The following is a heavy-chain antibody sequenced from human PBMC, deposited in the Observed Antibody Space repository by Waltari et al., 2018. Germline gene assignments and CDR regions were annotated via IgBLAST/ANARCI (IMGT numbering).Heavy chain of an antibody. CDR1: GASVRSGDFC. J-gene: IGHJ4*02. CDR2: ICYSGST. D-gene: IGHD3-22*01. Sequence: QVQLQESGPGLVKPSQTLALTCAVSGASVRSGDFCWSWIRQPQGKGVEWSGYICYSGSTYYNPYRKRRLSMSVDTSKNQFSLNLNSVTAADTAMYYCARAVSIDRIVVVTHFDYWGQGTLVTVSS. V-gene: IGHV4-30-4*08. CDR3: ARAVSIDRIVVVTHFDY.